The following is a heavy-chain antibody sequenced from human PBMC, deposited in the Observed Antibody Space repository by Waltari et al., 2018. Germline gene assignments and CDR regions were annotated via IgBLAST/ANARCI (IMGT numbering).Heavy chain of an antibody. J-gene: IGHJ4*02. CDR3: AKVGVVVVVVDLYYFDY. V-gene: IGHV3-23*01. Sequence: EVQLLESGGGLVQPGGSLRLSCAASGFTFSSYAMSWVRQAPGQGLEWVSAISGSGGSTYYADSVKGRFTISRDNSKNTLYLQMNSLRAEDTAVYYCAKVGVVVVVVDLYYFDYWGQGTLVTVSS. CDR2: ISGSGGST. D-gene: IGHD2-15*01. CDR1: GFTFSSYA.